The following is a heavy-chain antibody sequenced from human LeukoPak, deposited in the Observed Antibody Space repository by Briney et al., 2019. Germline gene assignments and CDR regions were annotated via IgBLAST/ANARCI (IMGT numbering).Heavy chain of an antibody. V-gene: IGHV1-69*06. CDR2: IIPIFGTA. D-gene: IGHD2-15*01. Sequence: EASVKVSCKASGGTSSSYAISWVRQAPGQGLEWMGGIIPIFGTANYAQKFQGRVTITADKSTSTAYMELSSLRSEDTAVYYCASGYCSGGSCSYYYYYGMDVWGKGTTVTVSS. CDR3: ASGYCSGGSCSYYYYYGMDV. CDR1: GGTSSSYA. J-gene: IGHJ6*04.